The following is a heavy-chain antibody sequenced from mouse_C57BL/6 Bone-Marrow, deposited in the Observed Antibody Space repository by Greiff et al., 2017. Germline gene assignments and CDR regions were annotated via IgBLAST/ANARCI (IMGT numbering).Heavy chain of an antibody. CDR2: IYPYNGVS. J-gene: IGHJ4*01. CDR1: GYSFTGYY. D-gene: IGHD2-4*01. CDR3: ARRMIYYDYYDYAMDY. V-gene: IGHV1-31*01. Sequence: VQLQQSGPELVKPGASVKISCKASGYSFTGYYMHWVKQSHGNILDWIGYIYPYNGVSSYNQKFKGKATLTVDKSSSTAYMELRSLTSEDSAVYYCARRMIYYDYYDYAMDYWGQGTSVTVAS.